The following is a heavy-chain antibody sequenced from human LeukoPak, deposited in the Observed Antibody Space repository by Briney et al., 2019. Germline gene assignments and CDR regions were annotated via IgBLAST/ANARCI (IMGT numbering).Heavy chain of an antibody. V-gene: IGHV6-1*01. CDR2: TYYRSKWYN. CDR3: ARSFSPYGSGSHWFDP. J-gene: IGHJ5*02. Sequence: SQTLSLTCAISGDSVSSNSAVWNWIRQSPSRGLEWLGRTYYRSKWYNDYAVSVKSRITINPDTSKNQFSLQLNSVTPEDTAVYYCARSFSPYGSGSHWFDPWGQGTLVTVSS. D-gene: IGHD3-10*01. CDR1: GDSVSSNSAV.